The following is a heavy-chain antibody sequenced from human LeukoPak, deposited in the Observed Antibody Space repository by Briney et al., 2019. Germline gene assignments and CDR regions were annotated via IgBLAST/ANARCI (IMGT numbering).Heavy chain of an antibody. V-gene: IGHV3-21*01. Sequence: GGSLRLYCAASGFTFSNYAMSWVRQAPGKGLEWVSSISSSSSYIYYADSVKGRFTISRDNAKNSLYLQMNSLRAEDTAVYYCARDRSHYGDLDYWGQGTLVTVSS. CDR2: ISSSSSYI. CDR3: ARDRSHYGDLDY. CDR1: GFTFSNYA. J-gene: IGHJ4*02. D-gene: IGHD4-17*01.